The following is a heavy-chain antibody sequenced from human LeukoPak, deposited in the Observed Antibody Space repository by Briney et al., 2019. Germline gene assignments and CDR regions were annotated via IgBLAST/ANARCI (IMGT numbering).Heavy chain of an antibody. CDR3: ARDGGPLDY. CDR2: IKEDGTEI. J-gene: IGHJ4*02. CDR1: GFTFSTSW. Sequence: GGSLRLSCAASGFTFSTSWMSWVRQAPGKGLEWVANIKEDGTEIYYMDSVKGRFTISRDNAKSSLYLQMNSLRAEDTAVYYCARDGGPLDYWGQGTLVTVSS. D-gene: IGHD3-16*01. V-gene: IGHV3-7*01.